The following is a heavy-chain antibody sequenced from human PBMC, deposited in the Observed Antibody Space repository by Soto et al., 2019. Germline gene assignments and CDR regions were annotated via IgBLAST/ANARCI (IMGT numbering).Heavy chain of an antibody. CDR2: LSNTGRRT. D-gene: IGHD1-26*01. CDR1: VFPFGANA. Sequence: EVQVLESGGGLVQPGGSLRLSCVVSVFPFGANAMSWVRQAPGKGLEWASGLSNTGRRTSYADSVKGRFSISRDNSENTVYLQMNSLRVEDTAVYYCATEMGATQGPFDNWGQGTLVTVSS. CDR3: ATEMGATQGPFDN. V-gene: IGHV3-23*01. J-gene: IGHJ4*02.